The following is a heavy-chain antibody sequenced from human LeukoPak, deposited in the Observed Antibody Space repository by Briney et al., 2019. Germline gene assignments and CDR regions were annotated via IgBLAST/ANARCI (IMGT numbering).Heavy chain of an antibody. J-gene: IGHJ4*02. V-gene: IGHV3-30*01. Sequence: GRSLRLSCAASGFTFSSYAMHWVRQAPGKGLEWVAVISYDGSNKYYADSVKGRFTISRDNSKNTLYLQMNSLRAEDTAVYYCARDSSTIQLWSRVFDYWGQGTLVTVSS. CDR3: ARDSSTIQLWSRVFDY. CDR2: ISYDGSNK. D-gene: IGHD5-18*01. CDR1: GFTFSSYA.